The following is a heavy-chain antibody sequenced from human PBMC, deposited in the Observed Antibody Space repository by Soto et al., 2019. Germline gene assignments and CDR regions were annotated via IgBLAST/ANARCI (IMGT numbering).Heavy chain of an antibody. J-gene: IGHJ4*02. Sequence: GGSLRLSCVASGFTFSSYSMNWVRQAPGKGLEWVSSISSSSSYIYYADSVKGRFTISRDNAKNSLYLQMNSLRAEDTAVYYCAREEEYYYDSSGYLPPPDYWGQGTLVTVSS. CDR1: GFTFSSYS. CDR2: ISSSSSYI. CDR3: AREEEYYYDSSGYLPPPDY. D-gene: IGHD3-22*01. V-gene: IGHV3-21*01.